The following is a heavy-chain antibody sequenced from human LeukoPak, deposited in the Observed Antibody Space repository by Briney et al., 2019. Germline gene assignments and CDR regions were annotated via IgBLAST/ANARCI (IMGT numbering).Heavy chain of an antibody. D-gene: IGHD1-14*01. Sequence: PGESLRLSCAASGFTFSTYSMNWLRLAPGKGLEWVSSISPDSNYKYYVDSVKGRFTISRDNAKNSLYLQMNSLRAEDTAVYYCARDYPPGDYWGQGTLVTVSS. J-gene: IGHJ4*02. V-gene: IGHV3-21*01. CDR1: GFTFSTYS. CDR2: ISPDSNYK. CDR3: ARDYPPGDY.